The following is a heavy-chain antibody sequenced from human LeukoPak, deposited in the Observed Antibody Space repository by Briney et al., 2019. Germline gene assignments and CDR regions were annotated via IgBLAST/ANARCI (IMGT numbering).Heavy chain of an antibody. CDR1: GGSISSYY. Sequence: PSETLSLTCTVPGGSISSYYWNWIRQPPGKGLEWIGYIYYSGTTNYNPSLKGRVTISVDTSKNQFSLKLSSVTAADTAVYYCARVTCTSTSCYRKDAFDIWGQGTMVTVSS. V-gene: IGHV4-59*01. D-gene: IGHD2-2*01. CDR3: ARVTCTSTSCYRKDAFDI. J-gene: IGHJ3*02. CDR2: IYYSGTT.